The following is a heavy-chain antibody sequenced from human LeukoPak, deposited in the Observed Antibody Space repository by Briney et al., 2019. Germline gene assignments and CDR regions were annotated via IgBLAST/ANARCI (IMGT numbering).Heavy chain of an antibody. V-gene: IGHV3-66*01. CDR3: ARASIAAAGYYFDY. Sequence: GGSLRLSCAASGFTFTSYAMTWVRQAPGEGLEWVSVIYSGGSTYYSDSVKGRFTISRDNSKNTLYLQMNSLRVEDTAVYYCARASIAAAGYYFDYWGQGTLVTVSS. D-gene: IGHD6-13*01. J-gene: IGHJ4*02. CDR2: IYSGGST. CDR1: GFTFTSYA.